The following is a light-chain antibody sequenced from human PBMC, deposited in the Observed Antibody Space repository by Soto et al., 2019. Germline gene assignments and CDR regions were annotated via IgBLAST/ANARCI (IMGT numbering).Light chain of an antibody. CDR1: QSVSSSY. CDR2: GAS. Sequence: EIVLTQSPGTLSLSPGERATLSCRASQSVSSSYLAWYQQKPGQAPRPLIYGASSRATGIPDRFSGSGSGTDFTLTISRLEPEDFAVYYCHYYDDSPPFPFGPGTKVDIK. J-gene: IGKJ3*01. V-gene: IGKV3-20*01. CDR3: HYYDDSPPFP.